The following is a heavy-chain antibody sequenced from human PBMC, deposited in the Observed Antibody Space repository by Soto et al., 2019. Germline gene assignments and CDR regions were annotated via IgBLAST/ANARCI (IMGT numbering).Heavy chain of an antibody. CDR3: GRGYGSVDC. Sequence: PSETLSLTCTVSGGSISSSDYYWSWIRQPPRKGLEWIGYIYYSENTYYNPSLRSRVTISVDTSKNQFSLKLSSVSAADTAVYYCGRGYGSVDCWGQGTLVTVSS. V-gene: IGHV4-30-4*01. CDR1: GGSISSSDYY. CDR2: IYYSENT. J-gene: IGHJ4*02. D-gene: IGHD3-10*01.